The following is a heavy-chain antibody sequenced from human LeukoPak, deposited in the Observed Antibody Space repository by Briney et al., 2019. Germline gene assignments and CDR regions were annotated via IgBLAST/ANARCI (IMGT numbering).Heavy chain of an antibody. CDR3: ARGGYGGTPWDDPFDI. J-gene: IGHJ3*02. CDR2: MNPNSGNT. Sequence: GASVKVSCKASGYTFTNYDINWVRQATGQGLEWMGWMNPNSGNTGYAQKFQGRVTITRNTSISTAYMDLSSLRSEDTAVYYCARGGYGGTPWDDPFDIWGQGTMVTVSS. D-gene: IGHD4-23*01. V-gene: IGHV1-8*03. CDR1: GYTFTNYD.